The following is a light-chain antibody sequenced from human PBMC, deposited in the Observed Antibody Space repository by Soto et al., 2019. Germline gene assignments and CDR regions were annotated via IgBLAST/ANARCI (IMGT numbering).Light chain of an antibody. Sequence: QSVLTQPPSASGTPGQRITISCSGSSSNIGSNTVNWYQQLPGTAPKLLIYSSNQRPSGVPDRFSGSKSGTSASLAISGLQSDDEADYYCAAWDDDLNGYVVFGGGTQLNVL. CDR2: SSN. J-gene: IGLJ2*01. CDR1: SSNIGSNT. V-gene: IGLV1-44*01. CDR3: AAWDDDLNGYVV.